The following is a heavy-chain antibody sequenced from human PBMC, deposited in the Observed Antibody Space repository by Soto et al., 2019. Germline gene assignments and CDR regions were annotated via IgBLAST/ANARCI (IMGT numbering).Heavy chain of an antibody. CDR2: IIPIPGTA. J-gene: IGHJ6*02. CDR3: ARSQGSSTSLEIYYYYYYGMDV. D-gene: IGHD2-2*01. CDR1: GGTFGSYA. Sequence: QVQLVQSGAEVKKPGSSVKVSCKASGGTFGSYAISWVRQAPGQGLEWMGGIIPIPGTANYAQKFQGRATIAAAGSTRVAYMELSSLRSEDTAVYYCARSQGSSTSLEIYYYYYYGMDVWGQGTTVTVSS. V-gene: IGHV1-69*01.